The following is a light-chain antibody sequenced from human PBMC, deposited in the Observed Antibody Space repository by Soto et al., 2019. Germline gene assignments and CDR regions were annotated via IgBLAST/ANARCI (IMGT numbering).Light chain of an antibody. J-gene: IGLJ1*01. Sequence: QSALTQPASVSRSPGQSVTISCTGTSSDVGSYNLVSWYQQHPGKAPKLMIYEDSKRPSGVSNRFSGSKSGNTASLTISGLQDEDEADYYCCSYASSSTFVFGSGTKLTVL. V-gene: IGLV2-23*01. CDR3: CSYASSSTFV. CDR1: SSDVGSYNL. CDR2: EDS.